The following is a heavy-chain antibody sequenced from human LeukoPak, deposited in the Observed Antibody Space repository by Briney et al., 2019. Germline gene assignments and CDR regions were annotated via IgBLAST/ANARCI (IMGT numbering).Heavy chain of an antibody. D-gene: IGHD2-2*01. CDR2: MNPNSGNT. CDR3: ARGPYCSSFSCPYWFDP. CDR1: GYTLTNYD. V-gene: IGHV1-8*01. Sequence: ASVKVSCKASGYTLTNYDINWVQQATGQGLEWMGWMNPNSGNTGYAQKFQGRVTMTRNTSISTAYMELSSLRSEDTAVYYCARGPYCSSFSCPYWFDPWGQGTPVTVSS. J-gene: IGHJ5*02.